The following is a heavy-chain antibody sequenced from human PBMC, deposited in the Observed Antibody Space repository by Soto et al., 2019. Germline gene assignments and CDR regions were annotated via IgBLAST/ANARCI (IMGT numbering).Heavy chain of an antibody. J-gene: IGHJ4*01. V-gene: IGHV1-3*01. D-gene: IGHD3-9*01. CDR3: AKIWTGYYYFDY. CDR1: GFTFTKHT. CDR2: INAGNGDT. Sequence: ASVKVSCKTSGFTFTKHTVHWVRQAPGQRLEWLGWINAGNGDTKYSQKLRDRVTIARDTSASTAFLELNSLESGDTALYYCAKIWTGYYYFDYWGQGTLVTVSS.